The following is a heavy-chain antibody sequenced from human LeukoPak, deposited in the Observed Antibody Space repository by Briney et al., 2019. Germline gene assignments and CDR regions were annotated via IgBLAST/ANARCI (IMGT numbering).Heavy chain of an antibody. D-gene: IGHD6-13*01. V-gene: IGHV1-24*01. CDR3: ATILMSSSSWYGQFDY. CDR2: FDPEDGET. J-gene: IGHJ4*02. CDR1: GYTLTELS. Sequence: ASVKVSCKFSGYTLTELSMHWVRQAPGKGLEWMGGFDPEDGETIYAQKFQGRVTMTEDTSTDTAYMELSSLRSEDTAVYYCATILMSSSSWYGQFDYWGQGTLVTVSS.